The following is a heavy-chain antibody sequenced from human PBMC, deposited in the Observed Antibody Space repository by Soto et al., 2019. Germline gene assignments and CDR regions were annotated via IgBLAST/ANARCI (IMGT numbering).Heavy chain of an antibody. V-gene: IGHV4-28*01. CDR3: ARKQRKPAAIWN. CDR2: IYYTGTT. CDR1: GYSINSNNW. Sequence: KTSETLSLTCVVSGYSINSNNWWGWIRQPPGKGLEWIGDIYYTGTTYYNPSLKSRVTMSVDTAKDQFSLRLSSVTAVDTAVYYCARKQRKPAAIWNWGQGTLVTVSS. D-gene: IGHD2-2*01. J-gene: IGHJ4*02.